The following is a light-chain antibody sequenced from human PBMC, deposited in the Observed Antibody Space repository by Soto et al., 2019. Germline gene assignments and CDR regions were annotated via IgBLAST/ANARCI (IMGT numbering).Light chain of an antibody. V-gene: IGKV3-11*01. CDR1: QSVSSY. J-gene: IGKJ5*01. Sequence: EIGLSQSLATVSLTQGERVTLSCGASQSVSSYLAWYQQEPGQAPSLLIYDASNRATGIPARFSGSGSGTDFTLTTSSLEPQDFAVYYCQQPSNWPITCGQGTRLEIK. CDR2: DAS. CDR3: QQPSNWPIT.